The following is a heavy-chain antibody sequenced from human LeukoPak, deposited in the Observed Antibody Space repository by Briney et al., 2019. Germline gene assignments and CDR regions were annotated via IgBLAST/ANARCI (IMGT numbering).Heavy chain of an antibody. V-gene: IGHV3-7*01. CDR3: AREVPAAKALYYFDY. CDR1: GFTFSSYW. Sequence: GGSLRLSCAASGFTFSSYWMSWVRQAPGKGLEWVANIKQDGSEKYYVDSVKGRFTISRDNAKNSLYLRMNSLRAEDTAVYYCAREVPAAKALYYFDYWGQGTLVTVSS. J-gene: IGHJ4*02. CDR2: IKQDGSEK. D-gene: IGHD2-2*01.